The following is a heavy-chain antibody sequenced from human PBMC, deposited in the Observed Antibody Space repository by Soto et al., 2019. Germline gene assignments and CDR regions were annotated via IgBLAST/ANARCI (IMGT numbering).Heavy chain of an antibody. V-gene: IGHV3-23*01. D-gene: IGHD2-15*01. CDR1: GFTFSSYA. J-gene: IGHJ4*02. CDR2: ISGSGDST. CDR3: AKEVLYGEFYFDY. Sequence: GGSLRLSCAASGFTFSSYAMSWVRQAPGKGLEWVSGISGSGDSTYYADSVKGRFTISRDNAKNTLYLQMNSLRAEDTAVYYCAKEVLYGEFYFDYWGQGTMVTVSS.